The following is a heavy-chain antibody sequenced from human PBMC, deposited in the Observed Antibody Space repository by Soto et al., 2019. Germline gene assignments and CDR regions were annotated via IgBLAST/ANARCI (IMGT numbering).Heavy chain of an antibody. CDR1: GDSVSSNSAA. D-gene: IGHD3-22*01. CDR2: TYYRSKWYN. J-gene: IGHJ4*02. Sequence: PSQTLSLTCAISGDSVSSNSAAWNWTRQSPSRGLEWLGRTYYRSKWYNDYAVSVKSRITINPDTSKNQFSLQLNSVTPEDTAVYYCARSSMIVVVITGSFDYWVQGTLVTVSS. CDR3: ARSSMIVVVITGSFDY. V-gene: IGHV6-1*01.